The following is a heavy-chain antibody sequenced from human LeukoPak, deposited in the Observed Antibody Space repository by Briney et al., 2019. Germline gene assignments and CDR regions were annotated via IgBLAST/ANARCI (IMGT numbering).Heavy chain of an antibody. CDR3: AKDLSGWNYLAH. CDR1: GFNFDDYA. Sequence: GGSLRLSCEASGFNFDDYAMHWVRQATGKGLEWVSLISGNGGSTSYADSVKGRFTISRDNSKNSLYLQMNSLRSEDTALYYCAKDLSGWNYLAHWGQGTLVTVSS. V-gene: IGHV3-43*02. CDR2: ISGNGGST. D-gene: IGHD6-19*01. J-gene: IGHJ4*02.